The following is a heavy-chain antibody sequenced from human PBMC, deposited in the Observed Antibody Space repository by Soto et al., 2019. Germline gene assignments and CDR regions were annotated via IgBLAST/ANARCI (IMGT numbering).Heavy chain of an antibody. J-gene: IGHJ6*02. CDR3: ARDRHTAMVTYYYGMDV. Sequence: GASVKVSCKASGYTFTSYGISWVRQAPGQGLEWMGWISAYNGNTNYAQKLQVRVTMTTDTSTSTAYMELRSLRSDDTAVYYCARDRHTAMVTYYYGMDVWGQGTTVTV. CDR2: ISAYNGNT. V-gene: IGHV1-18*01. CDR1: GYTFTSYG. D-gene: IGHD5-18*01.